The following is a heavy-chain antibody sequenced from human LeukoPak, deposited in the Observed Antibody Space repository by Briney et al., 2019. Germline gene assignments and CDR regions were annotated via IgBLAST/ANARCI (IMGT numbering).Heavy chain of an antibody. D-gene: IGHD1-14*01. CDR2: IYYSGST. CDR1: GGSISSYY. CDR3: ARGSTDFDY. J-gene: IGHJ4*02. V-gene: IGHV4-59*01. Sequence: SETLSLTCTVSGGSISSYYWSWIRQPPGKGLEWIGYIYYSGSTNYNPSLKSRVTISVDTSKNQFSLKLSSVTAADTAVYYCARGSTDFDYWGRGTLVTVSS.